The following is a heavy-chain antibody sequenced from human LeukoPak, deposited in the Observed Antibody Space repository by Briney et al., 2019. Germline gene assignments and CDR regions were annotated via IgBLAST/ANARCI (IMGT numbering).Heavy chain of an antibody. CDR1: GGPMSSYY. CDR3: ATYDQQLAFDN. D-gene: IGHD6-13*01. V-gene: IGHV4-4*07. Sequence: PSESLSLTCTVSGGPMSSYYWTWIRQPAGKGLEWIGRMYTSGSTNYNPSLKSRVTMSIDTSKKQFSLRLHSVTAADTAVYYCATYDQQLAFDNWGEGTVVTVSS. CDR2: MYTSGST. J-gene: IGHJ4*02.